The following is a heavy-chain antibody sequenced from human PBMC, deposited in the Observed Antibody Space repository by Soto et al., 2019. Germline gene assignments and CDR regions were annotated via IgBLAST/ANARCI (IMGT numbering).Heavy chain of an antibody. CDR1: GGSISSGDHY. CDR2: IYYSGST. D-gene: IGHD3-3*01. CDR3: ASSSVRFLEWLRFDY. J-gene: IGHJ4*02. V-gene: IGHV4-30-4*01. Sequence: SETLSLTCTVSGGSISSGDHYWSWIRQPPGKGLEWIGYIYYSGSTYYNPSLKSRVTISVDTSKNQFSLKLSSVTAADTAVYYCASSSVRFLEWLRFDYWGQGTLVTVSS.